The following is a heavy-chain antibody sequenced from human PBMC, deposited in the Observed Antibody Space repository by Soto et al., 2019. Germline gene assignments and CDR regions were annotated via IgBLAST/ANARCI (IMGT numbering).Heavy chain of an antibody. Sequence: ASVKVSCEASGYVFGSYGISWVRQAPGQGLEWMGWISGYNFNTHYAQKLQGRVTMTTDTSTSTAYMELRSLNSDDTAVYYCARDHMLYDPIRGGPPSAFDIWGQGTMVTVSS. J-gene: IGHJ3*02. CDR1: GYVFGSYG. CDR3: ARDHMLYDPIRGGPPSAFDI. D-gene: IGHD2-8*01. CDR2: ISGYNFNT. V-gene: IGHV1-18*01.